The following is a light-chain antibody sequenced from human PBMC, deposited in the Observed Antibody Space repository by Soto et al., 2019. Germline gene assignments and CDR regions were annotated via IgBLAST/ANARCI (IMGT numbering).Light chain of an antibody. Sequence: QSVLTQPPSASGSPGQSVTISCTGTSSDVGGYKYVSWYQQHPGKAPKLMIYEVSKRPSGVPDRFSGSKSGNTASLTVSGLQAEDEADYYCNSYAGSNNFVVFGGGTQLTVL. CDR2: EVS. CDR3: NSYAGSNNFVV. V-gene: IGLV2-8*01. CDR1: SSDVGGYKY. J-gene: IGLJ2*01.